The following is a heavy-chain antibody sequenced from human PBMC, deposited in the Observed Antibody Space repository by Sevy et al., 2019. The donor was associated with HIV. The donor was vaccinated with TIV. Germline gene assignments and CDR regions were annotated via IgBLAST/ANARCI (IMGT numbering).Heavy chain of an antibody. D-gene: IGHD1-26*01. CDR1: GFIFSNFA. V-gene: IGHV3-30*04. CDR2: TSYDGSHK. CDR3: ARGENDDEFFQY. Sequence: GGSLRLSCTVSGFIFSNFAMHWVRQAPGKGLEWVAVTSYDGSHKYYADSVMGRFTVSRDNSRNILSLEMSSLTRDDTAVYYCARGENDDEFFQYWGQGTLVTVSS. J-gene: IGHJ1*01.